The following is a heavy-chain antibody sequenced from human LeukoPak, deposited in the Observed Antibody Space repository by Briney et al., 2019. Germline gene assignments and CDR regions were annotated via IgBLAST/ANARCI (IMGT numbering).Heavy chain of an antibody. J-gene: IGHJ2*01. Sequence: SETLSLTCIVSGGSISTSDYYWGWLRQTPGKGGGWIASIYYSGSNYYRPSRRSRVTMSVDTSKNQFSLKLSTVTAADTAVYYCARVVYYYDVSGYSFDLWGRGTLVTVSS. D-gene: IGHD3-22*01. CDR2: IYYSGSN. CDR1: GGSISTSDYY. CDR3: ARVVYYYDVSGYSFDL. V-gene: IGHV4-39*01.